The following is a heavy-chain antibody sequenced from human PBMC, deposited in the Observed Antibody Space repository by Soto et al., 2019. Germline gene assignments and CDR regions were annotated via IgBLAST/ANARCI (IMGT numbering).Heavy chain of an antibody. CDR2: IYYSGST. CDR1: GGSISSGGYY. Sequence: QVQLQESGPGLVKPSQTLSLTCTVSGGSISSGGYYWSWIRQHPGKGLEWIGYIYYSGSTYYNPSLMSRVTISVDTSKNQFSLKLSSVTAADTAVYYCAREGDYYDSSGYPRGAFDIWGQGTMVTVSS. CDR3: AREGDYYDSSGYPRGAFDI. J-gene: IGHJ3*02. D-gene: IGHD3-22*01. V-gene: IGHV4-31*03.